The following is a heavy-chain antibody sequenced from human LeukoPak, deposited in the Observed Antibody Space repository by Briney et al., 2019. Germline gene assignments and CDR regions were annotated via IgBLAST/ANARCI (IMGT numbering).Heavy chain of an antibody. Sequence: GGSLRLSCVASGFTFSSYAMTWVRQAPVKGLEWVSSITSSGGSTYYADSVKGRFTISRDNSKNTLYLQMNSLRAEDTAVYYCAKRAEDDFYFDYWGQGTLVSVSS. D-gene: IGHD2-21*02. CDR1: GFTFSSYA. V-gene: IGHV3-23*01. CDR2: ITSSGGST. J-gene: IGHJ4*02. CDR3: AKRAEDDFYFDY.